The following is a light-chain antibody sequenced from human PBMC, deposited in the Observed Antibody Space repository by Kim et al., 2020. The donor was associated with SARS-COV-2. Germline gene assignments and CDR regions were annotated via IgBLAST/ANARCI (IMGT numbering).Light chain of an antibody. Sequence: EIVLTQSPGTLSLSPWERATLSCRASQSVNSNYLAWYQQKPGQAPRLLIYAASSRATGIPDRFSGSGSGTDFTLTISRLEAEDLAVYYCQQYGSSPITFGQGTKVDIK. J-gene: IGKJ1*01. CDR2: AAS. CDR1: QSVNSNY. V-gene: IGKV3-20*01. CDR3: QQYGSSPIT.